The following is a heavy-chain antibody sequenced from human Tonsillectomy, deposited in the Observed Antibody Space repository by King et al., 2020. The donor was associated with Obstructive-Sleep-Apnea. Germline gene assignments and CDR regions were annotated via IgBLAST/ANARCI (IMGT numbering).Heavy chain of an antibody. D-gene: IGHD3-3*01. CDR2: IDPSDAYT. CDR1: GYSFTSYW. CDR3: ASSTYYDLWGGPTVENGNVSYYYGMDV. Sequence: VQLVESGAELKKPGESLRISCKGSGYSFTSYWISWVRQMPGKGLEWMGRIDPSDAYTNYSPSFQGHVTISPDKSISTAYLQSSSLKASDTAMYSCASSTYYDLWGGPTVENGNVSYYYGMDVWGQGTTVTVSS. J-gene: IGHJ6*02. V-gene: IGHV5-10-1*03.